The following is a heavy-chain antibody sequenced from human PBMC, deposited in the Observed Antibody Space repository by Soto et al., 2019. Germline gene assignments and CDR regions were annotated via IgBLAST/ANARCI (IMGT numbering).Heavy chain of an antibody. D-gene: IGHD3-16*01. CDR3: ARGVYDYVWGITQTDY. CDR1: GGSFSGYY. V-gene: IGHV4-34*01. CDR2: INHSGRA. J-gene: IGHJ4*02. Sequence: QVQLQQWGAGLLKPSETLSLTCAVYGGSFSGYYWSWIRQPPGKGLEWIGEINHSGRANYNPSLKSRVSMSVDTSQNQFALKLSSVTAADAAVYYCARGVYDYVWGITQTDYWGQGSLVTVSS.